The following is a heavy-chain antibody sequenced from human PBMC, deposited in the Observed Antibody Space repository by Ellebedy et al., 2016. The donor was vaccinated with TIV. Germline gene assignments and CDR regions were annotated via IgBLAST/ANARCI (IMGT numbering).Heavy chain of an antibody. CDR3: ARDAAAGKTDY. J-gene: IGHJ4*02. D-gene: IGHD6-13*01. Sequence: DSVKGRFTISRDNAKNSLYLQMNSLRAEDTAVYFCARDAAAGKTDYWGQGTLVTVSS. V-gene: IGHV3-21*01.